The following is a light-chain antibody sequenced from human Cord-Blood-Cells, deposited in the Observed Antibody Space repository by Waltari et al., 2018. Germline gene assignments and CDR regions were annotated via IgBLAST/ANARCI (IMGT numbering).Light chain of an antibody. CDR3: QQYGSSPLT. V-gene: IGKV3-11*01. J-gene: IGKJ4*01. Sequence: EIVLTQSPATLSLSPGERATLSCRASQSVSSYLAWYQQKPGQAPRLLIYDASNWATGIPARFSGSGSGTDFTHTISSLEPEDFAVYYCQQYGSSPLTFGGGTKVEIK. CDR2: DAS. CDR1: QSVSSY.